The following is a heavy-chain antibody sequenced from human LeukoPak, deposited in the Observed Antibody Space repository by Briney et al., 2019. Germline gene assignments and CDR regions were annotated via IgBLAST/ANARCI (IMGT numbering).Heavy chain of an antibody. CDR3: TRELYSYGFGYYYGMDV. V-gene: IGHV3-49*03. CDR1: GFTFGDYA. D-gene: IGHD5-18*01. Sequence: GGSLRLSCTASGFTFGDYAMSWFRQAPGKGLEWVGFIRSKAYGGTTEYAASVKGRFTISRDDSKGIAYLQMNSLKTEDTAVYYCTRELYSYGFGYYYGMDVWGQGTTVTVSS. J-gene: IGHJ6*02. CDR2: IRSKAYGGTT.